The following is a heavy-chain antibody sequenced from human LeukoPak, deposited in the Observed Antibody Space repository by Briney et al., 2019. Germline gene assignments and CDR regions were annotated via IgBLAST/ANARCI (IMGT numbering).Heavy chain of an antibody. V-gene: IGHV1-46*01. CDR2: IHPSGSST. CDR3: ARMDMDTAMVTNYLDH. CDR1: GYTFTRND. Sequence: ASVKISCKASGYTFTRNDMHWVRQAPGQGLEWMGVIHPSGSSTNYAQKFQGRVTMTKDTSTSTVYIELSSLRSEDTAVYYCARMDMDTAMVTNYLDHWGKGTLVTVSS. J-gene: IGHJ4*02. D-gene: IGHD5-18*01.